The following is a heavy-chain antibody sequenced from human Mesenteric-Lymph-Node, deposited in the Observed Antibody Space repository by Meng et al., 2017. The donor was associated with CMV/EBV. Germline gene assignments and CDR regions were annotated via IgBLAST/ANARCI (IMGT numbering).Heavy chain of an antibody. Sequence: GSLRLSCTVSGGSISDSNYHWGWIRQPPGKGLEWIGFIYYNGYTYYRPSLKTRLTMSVDTSKNQFSLRLSSVTAADTAVYYCARAGGGYYTGSDYYYGMDVWGQGTTVTVSS. CDR2: IYYNGYT. V-gene: IGHV4-39*07. CDR3: ARAGGGYYTGSDYYYGMDV. CDR1: GGSISDSNYH. D-gene: IGHD3-3*01. J-gene: IGHJ6*02.